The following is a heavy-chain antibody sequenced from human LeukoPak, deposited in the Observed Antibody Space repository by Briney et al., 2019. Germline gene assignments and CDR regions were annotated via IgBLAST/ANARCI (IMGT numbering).Heavy chain of an antibody. V-gene: IGHV3-7*01. CDR3: ARANWGSFDY. Sequence: GGSLRLSCVDSGFPLRNYWMSWVRQAPGKGLESVAIIHQDGSENNYVDSVKGRFTISRDNAKNSLYLQMNSLRADDTALYFCARANWGSFDYWGQGALVTVSS. CDR1: GFPLRNYW. D-gene: IGHD7-27*01. J-gene: IGHJ4*02. CDR2: IHQDGSEN.